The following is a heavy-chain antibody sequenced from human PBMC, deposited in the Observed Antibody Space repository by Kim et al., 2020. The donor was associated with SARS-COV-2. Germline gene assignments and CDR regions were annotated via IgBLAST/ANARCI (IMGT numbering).Heavy chain of an antibody. CDR3: ARTTNGWPNWFDF. V-gene: IGHV1-8*01. CDR1: GYFFNTYD. Sequence: ASVKVSCMASGYFFNTYDINWVRQAPGQGLEWLGWVTPSTGNTGYAQKFQGRVTVTRDTSIRTAYMELSNLRSEDTAVYYCARTTNGWPNWFDFLCQGTL. J-gene: IGHJ5*01. CDR2: VTPSTGNT. D-gene: IGHD6-19*01.